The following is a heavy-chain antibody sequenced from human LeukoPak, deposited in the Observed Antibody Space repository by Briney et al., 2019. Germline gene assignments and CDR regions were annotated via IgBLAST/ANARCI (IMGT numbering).Heavy chain of an antibody. J-gene: IGHJ5*02. V-gene: IGHV3-30*18. Sequence: GGSLRLSCAASGFTFSSYGMHWVRQAPGKGLEWVAVISYDGSNKYYADSVKGRFTISRDNSKDTLYLQMNSLRAEDTAVYYCAKSEISCITLVRGVYHWGQGTLVTVSS. CDR2: ISYDGSNK. CDR3: AKSEISCITLVRGVYH. CDR1: GFTFSSYG. D-gene: IGHD3-10*01.